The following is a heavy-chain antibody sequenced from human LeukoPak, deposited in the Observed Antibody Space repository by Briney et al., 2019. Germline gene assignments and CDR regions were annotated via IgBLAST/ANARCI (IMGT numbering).Heavy chain of an antibody. Sequence: WASVKASCKASGYTFTSYGISWVRQAPGQGLEWMGWISAYNGNTNYAQKLQGRVTMTTDTSTSAAYMELRSLRSDDTAVYYCARGVLGVTTWFDPWGQGTLVTVSS. CDR3: ARGVLGVTTWFDP. V-gene: IGHV1-18*01. J-gene: IGHJ5*02. CDR1: GYTFTSYG. D-gene: IGHD4-17*01. CDR2: ISAYNGNT.